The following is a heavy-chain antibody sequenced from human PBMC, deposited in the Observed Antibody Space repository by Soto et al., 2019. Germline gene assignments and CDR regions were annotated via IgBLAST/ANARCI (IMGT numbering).Heavy chain of an antibody. CDR3: AKDCGYSYGYDAFDI. V-gene: IGHV3-73*01. CDR1: GFTFSGSA. D-gene: IGHD5-18*01. Sequence: PGGSLRLSCAASGFTFSGSAMHWFRQASGKGLEWVGRIRSKANSYATAYAASVKGRFTISRDDSKNTAYLQMNSLKTEDTAVYYCAKDCGYSYGYDAFDIWGQGTMVTVSS. CDR2: IRSKANSYAT. J-gene: IGHJ3*02.